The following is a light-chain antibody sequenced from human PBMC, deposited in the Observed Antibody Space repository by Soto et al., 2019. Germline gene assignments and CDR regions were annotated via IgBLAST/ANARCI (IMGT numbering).Light chain of an antibody. V-gene: IGLV2-14*03. CDR3: SSYTSSSTYV. J-gene: IGLJ1*01. CDR2: DVS. Sequence: QSALTQPASVSGSPGQSITISCTGTSSDVGGSNYVSWYQQHPGKAPKLIIFDVSHRPSGSSNRFSGSKSGNTASLTISGLQAEDEADYYCSSYTSSSTYVFGTGTKLPS. CDR1: SSDVGGSNY.